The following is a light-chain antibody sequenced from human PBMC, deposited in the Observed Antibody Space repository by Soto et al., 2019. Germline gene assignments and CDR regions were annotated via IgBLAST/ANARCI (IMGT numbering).Light chain of an antibody. CDR3: QQYGSSHT. V-gene: IGKV3-20*01. CDR2: GAS. Sequence: EIVLTQSPGTLCLSPGERATLSCRASQTISSSYLAWYQQKPGQAPRLLIFGASTRATGIPDRFSGSGAGAYFNLTISRLEPADFGVYYCQQYGSSHTFGQGTRLVIK. CDR1: QTISSSY. J-gene: IGKJ5*01.